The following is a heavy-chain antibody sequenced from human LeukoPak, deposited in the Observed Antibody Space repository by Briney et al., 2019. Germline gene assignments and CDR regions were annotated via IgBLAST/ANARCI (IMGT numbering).Heavy chain of an antibody. CDR1: GFTFDDYA. J-gene: IGHJ5*02. CDR2: ISWNSGSI. Sequence: PGRSLRLSCAASGFTFDDYAMHWVRQAPGKGLEWVSGISWNSGSIGYADSVKGRFTISRDNSKNSLYLQMNSLRTEDTALYYCAKDLGPSGAAWFDPWGQGTLVTVSS. D-gene: IGHD4-17*01. V-gene: IGHV3-9*01. CDR3: AKDLGPSGAAWFDP.